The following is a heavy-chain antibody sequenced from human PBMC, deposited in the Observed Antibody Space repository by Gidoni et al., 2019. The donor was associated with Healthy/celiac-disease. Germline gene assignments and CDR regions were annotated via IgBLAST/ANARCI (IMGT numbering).Heavy chain of an antibody. CDR3: ARRRVGYCSSTSCYRYYYYYGMDV. Sequence: EVQLVQSGAEVKKPGESLRISCKGSGYSFTSYWISWVRQMPGKGLEWMGRIDPSDSYTNYSPSFQGHVTISADKSISTAYLQWSSLKASDTAMYYCARRRVGYCSSTSCYRYYYYYGMDVWGQGTTVTVSS. J-gene: IGHJ6*02. V-gene: IGHV5-10-1*03. D-gene: IGHD2-2*01. CDR1: GYSFTSYW. CDR2: IDPSDSYT.